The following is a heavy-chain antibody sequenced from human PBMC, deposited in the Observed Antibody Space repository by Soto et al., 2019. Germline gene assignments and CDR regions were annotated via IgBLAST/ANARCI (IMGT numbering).Heavy chain of an antibody. D-gene: IGHD3-22*01. J-gene: IGHJ3*02. CDR2: IYYSGST. Sequence: PSETLSLTCTVSGGSISSGGYYWSCIRQHPGKGLEWIGYIYYSGSTYYNPSLKSRVTISVDTSKNQFSLKLSSVTAADTAVYYCARKLTYYYDSSGYSGSAFDIWGQGTMVTVSS. CDR1: GGSISSGGYY. CDR3: ARKLTYYYDSSGYSGSAFDI. V-gene: IGHV4-31*03.